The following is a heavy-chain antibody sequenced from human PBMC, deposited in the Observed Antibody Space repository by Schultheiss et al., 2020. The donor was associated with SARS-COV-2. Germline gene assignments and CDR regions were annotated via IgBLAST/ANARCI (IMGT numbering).Heavy chain of an antibody. Sequence: ASVKVSCKASGYTFTSYAMHWVRQAPGQRLEWMGWINAGNGDTEYSQKLQGRVTITRDTSANTAYMELSSLRSEDTAIYYCARDHIAVANYFDYWGQGTLVTVSS. CDR1: GYTFTSYA. CDR3: ARDHIAVANYFDY. J-gene: IGHJ4*02. V-gene: IGHV1-3*01. CDR2: INAGNGDT. D-gene: IGHD6-19*01.